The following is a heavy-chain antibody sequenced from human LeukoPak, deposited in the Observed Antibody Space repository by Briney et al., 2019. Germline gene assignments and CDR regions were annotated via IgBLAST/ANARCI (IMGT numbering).Heavy chain of an antibody. CDR2: IHYSGNT. CDR1: GGSISSYC. V-gene: IGHV4-59*01. Sequence: SETLSLTCTVSGGSISSYCWGWIRQPPGKGLEWIGCIHYSGNTHYNPSLKSRVTISVDTSKNQFSLKLNSVTAADTAVYYCAGLSINWNALGYWGQGTLVTVSS. CDR3: AGLSINWNALGY. D-gene: IGHD1-1*01. J-gene: IGHJ4*02.